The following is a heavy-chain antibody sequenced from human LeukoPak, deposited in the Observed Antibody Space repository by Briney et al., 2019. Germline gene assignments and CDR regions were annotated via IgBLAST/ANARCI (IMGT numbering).Heavy chain of an antibody. CDR3: ARDRVGGYYAFDI. D-gene: IGHD4-23*01. Sequence: QTGGSLRLSCAASGFTFSSYAMSWVRQAPGKGLEWVSVIYSGGSTYYADSVKGRFTISRDNSKNTLYLQVNSLRAEDTAVYYCARDRVGGYYAFDIWGQGTMVTVSS. V-gene: IGHV3-53*01. CDR1: GFTFSSYA. J-gene: IGHJ3*02. CDR2: IYSGGST.